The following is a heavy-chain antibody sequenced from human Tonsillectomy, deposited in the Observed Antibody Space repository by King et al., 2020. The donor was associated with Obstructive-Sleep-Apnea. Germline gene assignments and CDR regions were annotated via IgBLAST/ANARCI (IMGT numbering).Heavy chain of an antibody. CDR3: TRRDCLRWFGHNDY. J-gene: IGHJ4*02. CDR1: VFTFSNAW. Sequence: QLVQSGGGLVKPGGSLRLSCAASVFTFSNAWMSWVRQAPGKGLEWVGRIKSKTDGWTTDYAEPGKGRFTISRDDSKNTRYLQMNSLKTEDTAVYYCTRRDCLRWFGHNDYWGQGTLVTVSS. D-gene: IGHD3-10*01. CDR2: IKSKTDGWTT. V-gene: IGHV3-15*01.